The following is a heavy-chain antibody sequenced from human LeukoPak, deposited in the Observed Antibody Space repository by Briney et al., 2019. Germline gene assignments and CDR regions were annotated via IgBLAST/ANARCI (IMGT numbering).Heavy chain of an antibody. J-gene: IGHJ6*03. D-gene: IGHD3-16*01. CDR1: GGSISSYY. CDR2: IYYSGYT. CDR3: ARETSQKGAHYMDV. V-gene: IGHV4-59*01. Sequence: SETLSLTCTVSGGSISSYYWSWIRQPPGKGLKWIGNIYYSGYTTYRPSLTSRVTISVDTSKNQFSLKLSSVTAADTAVYYCARETSQKGAHYMDVWGKGTTITISS.